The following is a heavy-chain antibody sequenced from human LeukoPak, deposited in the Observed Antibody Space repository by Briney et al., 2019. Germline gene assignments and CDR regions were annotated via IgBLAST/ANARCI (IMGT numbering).Heavy chain of an antibody. D-gene: IGHD3-10*01. J-gene: IGHJ6*02. CDR2: ISGSGGST. V-gene: IGHV3-23*01. CDR3: AKDAGNYYYYGMDV. Sequence: GGSLRLSCAASGFTFSSYAMSWVRQAPGEGLEWVSAISGSGGSTYYADSVKGRFTISRDNSKNTLYLQMNSLRAEDTAVYYCAKDAGNYYYYGMDVWGQGTTVTVSS. CDR1: GFTFSSYA.